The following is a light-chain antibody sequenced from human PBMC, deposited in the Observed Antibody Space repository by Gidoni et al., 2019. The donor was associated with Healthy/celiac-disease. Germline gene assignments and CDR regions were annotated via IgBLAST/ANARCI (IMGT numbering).Light chain of an antibody. J-gene: IGKJ1*01. V-gene: IGKV3-11*01. Sequence: EIVLTQSPATLSLSPGERATHYCRASQSVSSYLAWYQQKPGQAPRLLIYDASNRATGIPARFSGSGSGTDFTLTISSLEPEDFAVYYCQQRSNWPPTFGQGTKVEIK. CDR1: QSVSSY. CDR2: DAS. CDR3: QQRSNWPPT.